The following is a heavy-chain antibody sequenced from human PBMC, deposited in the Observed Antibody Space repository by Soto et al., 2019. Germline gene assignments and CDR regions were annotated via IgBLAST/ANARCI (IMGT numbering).Heavy chain of an antibody. V-gene: IGHV4-39*01. D-gene: IGHD3-3*01. CDR3: ARQYDFWNYMGPPSNWFDP. CDR2: IYYSGST. Sequence: PSETLSLTCTVSGGSISSSSYYWGWIRQPPGKGLEWIGSIYYSGSTYYNPSLKSRVTISVDTSKNQFSLKLSSVTAADTAVYYCARQYDFWNYMGPPSNWFDPWSQGTLVTVSS. CDR1: GGSISSSSYY. J-gene: IGHJ5*02.